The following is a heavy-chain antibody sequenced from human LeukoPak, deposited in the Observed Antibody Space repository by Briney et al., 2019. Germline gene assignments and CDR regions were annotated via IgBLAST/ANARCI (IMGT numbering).Heavy chain of an antibody. CDR2: IYYSGST. D-gene: IGHD5-18*01. Sequence: PSETLSLTCTVSGGSISSSSYYWGWIRQPPGKGLEWIGSIYYSGSTYYNPSLKSRVTISVDTSKNQFSLKLSSVTAADTAVYYCARQGYSYGGLLYYFDYWGQGTLVTVSS. V-gene: IGHV4-39*01. CDR1: GGSISSSSYY. CDR3: ARQGYSYGGLLYYFDY. J-gene: IGHJ4*02.